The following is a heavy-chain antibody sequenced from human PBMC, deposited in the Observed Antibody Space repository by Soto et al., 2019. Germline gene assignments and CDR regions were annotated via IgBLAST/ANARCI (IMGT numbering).Heavy chain of an antibody. J-gene: IGHJ4*02. CDR1: CDSIISIYH. CDR2: IYHTGTT. Sequence: SETLSLTCAVSCDSIISIYHWAWIRQSAGRGLEWIASIYHTGTTYYTPSLESRVTISVDTSKNQFSLRLSSVPAADSAVYFCARKDNVGYYPHFEYWGQGRLVTVSS. CDR3: ARKDNVGYYPHFEY. D-gene: IGHD3-3*01. V-gene: IGHV4-38-2*01.